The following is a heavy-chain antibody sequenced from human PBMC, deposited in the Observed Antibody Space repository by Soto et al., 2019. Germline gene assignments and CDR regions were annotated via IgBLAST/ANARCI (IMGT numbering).Heavy chain of an antibody. J-gene: IGHJ5*02. Sequence: PSETLSLTCAVYGGSFSGYYWSWIRQPPGKGLEWIGEINHSGSTNYNPSLKSRVTISVDTSKNQFSLKLSSVTAADTAVYYCARGLEGANWFDPWGQGTLVTVSS. V-gene: IGHV4-34*01. CDR2: INHSGST. CDR1: GGSFSGYY. D-gene: IGHD1-1*01. CDR3: ARGLEGANWFDP.